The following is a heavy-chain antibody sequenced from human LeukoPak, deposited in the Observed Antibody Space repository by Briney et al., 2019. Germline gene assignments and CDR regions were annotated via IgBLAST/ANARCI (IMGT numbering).Heavy chain of an antibody. V-gene: IGHV3-15*07. CDR2: IKSKVDGGTI. D-gene: IGHD4-23*01. J-gene: IGHJ4*02. Sequence: PGGSPRLSCAGSGFTFANAWMNWVRQPPGKGLEWVGRIKSKVDGGTIDYAAPVRGRFTISRDDSKDAVYLQMNSLKTEDTGLYYCTTGGKVMTNDYWGQGTLVTVSS. CDR1: GFTFANAW. CDR3: TTGGKVMTNDY.